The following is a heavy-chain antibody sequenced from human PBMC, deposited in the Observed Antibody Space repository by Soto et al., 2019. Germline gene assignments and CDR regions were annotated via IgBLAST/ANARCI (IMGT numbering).Heavy chain of an antibody. CDR3: AKDMIRLHYGRDV. CDR2: ISWNSGSI. V-gene: IGHV3-9*01. Sequence: EVQLVESGGGLVQPGRSLRLSCAASGFTFDDYAMHWVRQAPGKGLEWVSGISWNSGSIGYADSVKGRFTISRDNAKNSLYLQMNSLRAEDTALYYCAKDMIRLHYGRDVWGQGTTVTVSS. D-gene: IGHD5-12*01. J-gene: IGHJ6*02. CDR1: GFTFDDYA.